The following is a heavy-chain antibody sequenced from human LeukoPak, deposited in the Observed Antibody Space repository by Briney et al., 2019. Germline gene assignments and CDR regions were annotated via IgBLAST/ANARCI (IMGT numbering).Heavy chain of an antibody. CDR2: IFQSGSP. Sequence: PSETLSLTCTVSGGPISSGGFSWTWIRQPPGKGLEWIGYIFQSGSPSYNPSLRSRVTISVDTSTNQFSLRLNSVTAADTAMYYCARDRAGLGLLDFWGQGTMDTVFS. V-gene: IGHV4-30-2*01. J-gene: IGHJ3*01. D-gene: IGHD1-26*01. CDR3: ARDRAGLGLLDF. CDR1: GGPISSGGFS.